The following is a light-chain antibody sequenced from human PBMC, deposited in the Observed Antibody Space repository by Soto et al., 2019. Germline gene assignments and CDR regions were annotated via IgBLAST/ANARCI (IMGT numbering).Light chain of an antibody. CDR1: QSISSY. Sequence: DIQMTQSPSSLSASVGDRVTITCRASQSISSYLNWYQQKPGKAPKLLIFAASSLQSGVPSRFSGSGSGTDFAFTISDLQPDDFATYYCQQYNVYPLSFGGGTKVDIK. J-gene: IGKJ4*01. CDR3: QQYNVYPLS. V-gene: IGKV1-39*01. CDR2: AAS.